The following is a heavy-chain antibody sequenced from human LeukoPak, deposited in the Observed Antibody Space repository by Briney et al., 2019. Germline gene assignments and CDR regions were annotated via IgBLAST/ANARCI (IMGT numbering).Heavy chain of an antibody. Sequence: ASVKVSCKASGYTFTSYYMHWVRQAPGQGLEWMGIINPSGGSTSYAQKFQGRVTMTEDTSIDTAYMELSSLRSEDTAVYYCATPHYKWLVRGYYFDYWGQGTLVTVSS. CDR1: GYTFTSYY. CDR2: INPSGGST. CDR3: ATPHYKWLVRGYYFDY. V-gene: IGHV1-46*01. D-gene: IGHD6-19*01. J-gene: IGHJ4*02.